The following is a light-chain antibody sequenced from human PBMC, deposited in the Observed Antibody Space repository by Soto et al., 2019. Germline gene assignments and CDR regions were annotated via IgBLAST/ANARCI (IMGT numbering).Light chain of an antibody. J-gene: IGLJ1*01. CDR1: SSDVGNYNY. CDR2: HVS. V-gene: IGLV2-14*03. Sequence: QSVLTQPASVSGSPGQSITISCTGTSSDVGNYNYVSWYQQHPGKAPKLMIYHVSYRPSGVSSRFSASKSDNTASLTISGLQAEDEADYYCSSYTTSSTYVFGTGTKLTVL. CDR3: SSYTTSSTYV.